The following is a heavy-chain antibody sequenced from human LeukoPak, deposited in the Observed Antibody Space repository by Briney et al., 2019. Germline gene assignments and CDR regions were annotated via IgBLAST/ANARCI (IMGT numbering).Heavy chain of an antibody. D-gene: IGHD3-22*01. V-gene: IGHV3-74*01. CDR3: ARGASSAYYVDY. Sequence: PGGSLRLSCAASGFTFSTYWMHWVRQAPGKGLVWVSRIKYDGSMTTYGDSVKGRFSTSRDNAKNTVDLQMNSLRAEDTAVYYCARGASSAYYVDYWGQGTLVSVSS. J-gene: IGHJ4*02. CDR2: IKYDGSMT. CDR1: GFTFSTYW.